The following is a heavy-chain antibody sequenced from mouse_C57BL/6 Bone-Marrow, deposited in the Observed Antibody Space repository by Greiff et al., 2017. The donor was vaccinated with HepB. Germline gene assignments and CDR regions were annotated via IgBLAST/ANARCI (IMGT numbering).Heavy chain of an antibody. V-gene: IGHV1-36*01. CDR3: TRRAYYSKGWYFDV. CDR1: GFTFTDYY. J-gene: IGHJ1*03. CDR2: VYPYNGDT. Sequence: EVQLQQSGPVLVKPGPSVKISCKASGFTFTDYYMHWVKQSHGKSLEWIGLVYPYNGDTSYNQKFKGKAKLTAVTSASTAYMELSSLTNEDSAVYYCTRRAYYSKGWYFDVWGTGTTVTVSS. D-gene: IGHD2-5*01.